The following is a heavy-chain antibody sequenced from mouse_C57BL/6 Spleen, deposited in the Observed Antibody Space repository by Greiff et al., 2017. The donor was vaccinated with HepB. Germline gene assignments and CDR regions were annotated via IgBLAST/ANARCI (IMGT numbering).Heavy chain of an antibody. CDR1: GYTFTSYW. D-gene: IGHD2-5*01. CDR3: ARGYSNYPYYAMDY. V-gene: IGHV1-61*01. CDR2: IYPSDSET. J-gene: IGHJ4*01. Sequence: QVQLQQPGAELVRPGSSVKLSCKASGYTFTSYWMDWVKQRPGQGLEWIGTIYPSDSETHYNQKFKDKATLTVDKSSSTAYMQLSSLTSEDSAVYYCARGYSNYPYYAMDYWGQGTSVTVSS.